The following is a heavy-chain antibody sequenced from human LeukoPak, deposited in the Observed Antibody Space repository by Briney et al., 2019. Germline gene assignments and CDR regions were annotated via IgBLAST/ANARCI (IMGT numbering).Heavy chain of an antibody. D-gene: IGHD2-21*01. CDR2: ISISSTII. J-gene: IGHJ4*02. V-gene: IGHV3-48*01. Sequence: GGSLRLSCAASGFTFSSYSMNWVRQAPGKGLEWVSYISISSTIIYYADSVKGRFTISRDNSKNTLYLQMNSLRAEDTAVYYCAKSVVNFDYWGQGTLVTVSS. CDR1: GFTFSSYS. CDR3: AKSVVNFDY.